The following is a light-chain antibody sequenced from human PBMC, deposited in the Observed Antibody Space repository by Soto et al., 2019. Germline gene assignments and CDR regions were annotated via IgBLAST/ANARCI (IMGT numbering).Light chain of an antibody. CDR2: SNN. V-gene: IGLV1-44*01. J-gene: IGLJ3*02. Sequence: QSVLAQPPSASGTPGQRVTISCSGSSSNIRTNTVNWYHQLPGTAPKLLIYSNNQRPSGVPDRFSGSKSGTSASLAISGLQSEDEADYYCAAWDDSLNGWVFGGGTKLIVL. CDR1: SSNIRTNT. CDR3: AAWDDSLNGWV.